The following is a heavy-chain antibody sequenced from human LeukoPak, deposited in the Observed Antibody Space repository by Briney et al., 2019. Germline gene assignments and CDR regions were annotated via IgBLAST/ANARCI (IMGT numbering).Heavy chain of an antibody. CDR2: IDYSGST. D-gene: IGHD6-19*01. CDR1: GGSISSGRYY. V-gene: IGHV4-39*01. CDR3: ARQHTRIAVPALLDL. J-gene: IGHJ5*02. Sequence: PSETLSLTCSVSGGSISSGRYYWVWIRQPPGKGLEWTGSIDYSGSTYHNPSLKSRVTISVDTSKNQFSLKLSSVTAADTALYYCARQHTRIAVPALLDLWGHGTLVTVSS.